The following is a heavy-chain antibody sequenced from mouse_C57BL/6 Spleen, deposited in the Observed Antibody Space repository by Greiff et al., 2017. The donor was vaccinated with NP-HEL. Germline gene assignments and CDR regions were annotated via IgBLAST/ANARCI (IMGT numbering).Heavy chain of an antibody. CDR2: IDPENGDT. Sequence: EVQLQQSGAELVRPGASVKLSCTASGFNIKDDYMHWVKQRPEQGLEWIGWIDPENGDTESASKFQGKATITADTSSNTAYLQLSSLTSEDTAVYDWTTNYGYDGGRAMDYWGQGTSVTVSS. CDR3: TTNYGYDGGRAMDY. V-gene: IGHV14-4*01. CDR1: GFNIKDDY. D-gene: IGHD2-2*01. J-gene: IGHJ4*01.